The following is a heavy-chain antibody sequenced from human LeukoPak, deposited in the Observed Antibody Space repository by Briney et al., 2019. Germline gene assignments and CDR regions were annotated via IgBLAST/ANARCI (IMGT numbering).Heavy chain of an antibody. CDR3: ARVPYSGYSYGLGVYFDY. Sequence: PSETLSLTCTVSGYSISSYYWSWIRQPPGQGLEWIGYIYYSGSTNYNPSLKSRVTISVDTSKNQFSLKLSSVTAADTAVYYCARVPYSGYSYGLGVYFDYWGQGTLVTVSS. J-gene: IGHJ4*02. CDR1: GYSISSYY. CDR2: IYYSGST. D-gene: IGHD5-18*01. V-gene: IGHV4-59*01.